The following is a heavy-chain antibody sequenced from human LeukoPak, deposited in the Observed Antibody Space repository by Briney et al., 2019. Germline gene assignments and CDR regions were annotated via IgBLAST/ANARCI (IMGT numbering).Heavy chain of an antibody. CDR2: ISDIGSKT. Sequence: NPGGSLRLSCGASGFIFSDHYMNWVRQAPGKGLEWVSYISDIGSKTNYAESVKGRFTISRDNAKNSLSLHMNSLRAEDTAVYYCAAAAGYRFDIWGQGTMVTVSS. D-gene: IGHD6-13*01. CDR3: AAAAGYRFDI. CDR1: GFIFSDHY. J-gene: IGHJ3*02. V-gene: IGHV3-11*03.